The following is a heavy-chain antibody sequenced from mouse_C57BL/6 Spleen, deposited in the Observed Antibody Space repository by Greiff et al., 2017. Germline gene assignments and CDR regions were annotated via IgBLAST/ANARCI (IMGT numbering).Heavy chain of an antibody. CDR2: ISSGSGTI. J-gene: IGHJ1*03. CDR3: ARERRYYGSNWYFDV. CDR1: GFTFSDYG. Sequence: EVMLVESGGGLVKPGGSLKLSCAASGFTFSDYGMHWVRQAPEKGLEWVAYISSGSGTIYYADTVKGRFTISRDNAKNTLFLQMTSLRSEDTAMYYCARERRYYGSNWYFDVWGTGTTVTVSS. V-gene: IGHV5-17*01. D-gene: IGHD1-1*01.